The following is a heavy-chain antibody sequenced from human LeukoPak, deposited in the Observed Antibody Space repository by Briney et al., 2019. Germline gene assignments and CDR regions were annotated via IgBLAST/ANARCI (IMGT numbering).Heavy chain of an antibody. D-gene: IGHD6-13*01. CDR2: ISSSCSTI. CDR3: AREGSSSWFPFVL. J-gene: IGHJ4*02. V-gene: IGHV3-48*03. CDR1: GFTFSSCE. Sequence: QSGGSLRLSCAVSGFTFSSCEMNWVCQPPAKGLGRVSYISSSCSTISYADPAKGRFTTSRDNAKNTLYLQKKSLITADDAVYYCAREGSSSWFPFVLWGQGTLVTVSS.